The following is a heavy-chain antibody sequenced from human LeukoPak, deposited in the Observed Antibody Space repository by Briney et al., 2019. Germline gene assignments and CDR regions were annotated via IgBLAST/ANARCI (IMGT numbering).Heavy chain of an antibody. D-gene: IGHD1-26*01. CDR1: GFTFSRYA. J-gene: IGHJ1*01. CDR3: ATASGSQFAEYFQH. Sequence: GGSLRLSCAASGFTFSRYAKHWVRQAPGKGLEYVSAITSNGGSTYYANSVKGRFIISRDNPKNTLYLQLGSLRADDMAMYYCATASGSQFAEYFQHWGQGTLVTVSS. V-gene: IGHV3-64*01. CDR2: ITSNGGST.